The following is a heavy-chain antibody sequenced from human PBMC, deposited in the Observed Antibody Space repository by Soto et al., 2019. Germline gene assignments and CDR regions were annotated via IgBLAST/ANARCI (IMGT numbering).Heavy chain of an antibody. J-gene: IGHJ4*02. CDR3: ASRGVAAVDFDY. V-gene: IGHV3-33*03. D-gene: IGHD6-13*01. Sequence: GGSLRLSCLASGFTFSSYGMHWVRQAPGKGLEWVAMIWYDGSNKYYADSVKGRFTISRDSSKNTVYLQMNSLRAEDTAVYYCASRGVAAVDFDYWGQGTLVTVSS. CDR2: IWYDGSNK. CDR1: GFTFSSYG.